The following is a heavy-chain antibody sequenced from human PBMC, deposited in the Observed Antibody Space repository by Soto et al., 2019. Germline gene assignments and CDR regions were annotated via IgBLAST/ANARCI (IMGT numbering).Heavy chain of an antibody. J-gene: IGHJ6*02. CDR3: ARDRDYSNYVLQEEYYYYGMDV. V-gene: IGHV3-21*01. CDR2: ISSSSSYI. CDR1: GFTFSSYS. D-gene: IGHD4-4*01. Sequence: GGSLRLSCAASGFTFSSYSMNWVRQAPGKGLEWVSSISSSSSYIYYADSVKGRFTISRDNAKNSLYLQMNSLRAEDTAVYYCARDRDYSNYVLQEEYYYYGMDVWGQGTTVTVSS.